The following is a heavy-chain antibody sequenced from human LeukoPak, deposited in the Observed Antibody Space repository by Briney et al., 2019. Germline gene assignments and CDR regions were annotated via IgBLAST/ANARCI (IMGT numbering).Heavy chain of an antibody. CDR1: GFTFTDYP. D-gene: IGHD2-15*01. J-gene: IGHJ4*02. Sequence: GSLRLSCATSGFTFTDYPMNWVRQAPGKGLDWISYISSSGATMHYADSVKGRFTISRDNAKNSLYLQMNSLRVEDTAVYYCARYCSGGSCLAWGQGALVTVSS. CDR2: ISSSGATM. CDR3: ARYCSGGSCLA. V-gene: IGHV3-48*04.